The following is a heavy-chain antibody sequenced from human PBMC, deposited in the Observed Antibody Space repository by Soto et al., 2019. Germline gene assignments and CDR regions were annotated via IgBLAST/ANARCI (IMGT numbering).Heavy chain of an antibody. CDR2: IYPSDSDI. V-gene: IGHV5-51*01. CDR1: GYSFTSHW. Sequence: GESLKISCKTSGYSFTSHWIAWVRQMPGKGLEWMGIIYPSDSDIRYRPSFQGQVTISVDKSISTAYLQWSSLKASDTYTYYCARQDYSNYRGGMDVWGQGTTVTVSS. D-gene: IGHD2-2*01. CDR3: ARQDYSNYRGGMDV. J-gene: IGHJ6*02.